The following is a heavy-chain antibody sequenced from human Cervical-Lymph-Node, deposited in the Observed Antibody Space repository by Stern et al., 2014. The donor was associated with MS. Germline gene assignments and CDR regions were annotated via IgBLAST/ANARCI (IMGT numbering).Heavy chain of an antibody. CDR2: VYPGDSDI. V-gene: IGHV5-51*01. CDR1: GYTFTTYW. D-gene: IGHD2-15*01. CDR3: ARADYCTGGRCYFFDS. J-gene: IGHJ4*02. Sequence: MQLVQSGAEVKKPGESLKISCKGSGYTFTTYWIGWVRRMPGRGLGWVGFVYPGDSDILYSPSFQVQFTISADTSITTAFLQWSSLKASDTAIYYCARADYCTGGRCYFFDSWGQGTLVTVSS.